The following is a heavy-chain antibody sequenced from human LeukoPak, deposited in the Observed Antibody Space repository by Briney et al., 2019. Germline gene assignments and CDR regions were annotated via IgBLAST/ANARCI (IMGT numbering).Heavy chain of an antibody. Sequence: SQTLSLTCAVSGGSISSGGYSWSWIRQPPGKGLEWIGYIYHSGSTYYNSSLKSRVTISVDRSKNQFSLKLSSVTAADTAVYYCARGIRRSPYRFDPWGQGTLVTVSS. J-gene: IGHJ5*02. CDR3: ARGIRRSPYRFDP. CDR2: IYHSGST. CDR1: GGSISSGGYS. V-gene: IGHV4-30-2*01.